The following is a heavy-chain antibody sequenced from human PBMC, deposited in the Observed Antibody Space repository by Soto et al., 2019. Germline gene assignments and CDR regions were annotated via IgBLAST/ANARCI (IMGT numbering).Heavy chain of an antibody. Sequence: EVQLLESGGGLAQPGGSLRLSCAASGFTFSTSAMSWVRQAPGKGLEWVSVISGSVGTTYYADSVKGRFTVSRDNSKNTLCLQMNSLRAEDTAVYYCGTDRWGGAFDMWGQGTTVTVSS. CDR3: GTDRWGGAFDM. V-gene: IGHV3-23*01. CDR1: GFTFSTSA. J-gene: IGHJ3*02. D-gene: IGHD3-10*01. CDR2: ISGSVGTT.